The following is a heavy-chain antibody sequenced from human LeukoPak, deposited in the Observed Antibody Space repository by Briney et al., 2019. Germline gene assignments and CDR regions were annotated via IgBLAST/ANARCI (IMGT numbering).Heavy chain of an antibody. CDR3: ARDGILRFLEWLPASYFDY. D-gene: IGHD3-3*01. V-gene: IGHV1-2*02. CDR1: GYTFTGYY. CDR2: INPNSGGT. Sequence: ASVKVSCKASGYTFTGYYMHWVRQAPGQGLEWMGWINPNSGGTNYAQKFQGRVTITTDESTSTAYMELSSLRAEDTAVYYCARDGILRFLEWLPASYFDYWGQGTLVTVSS. J-gene: IGHJ4*02.